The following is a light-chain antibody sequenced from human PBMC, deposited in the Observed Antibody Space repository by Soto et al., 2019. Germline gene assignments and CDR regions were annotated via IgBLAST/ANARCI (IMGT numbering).Light chain of an antibody. CDR3: TSYGGSNIRV. V-gene: IGLV2-8*01. Sequence: QSALTQPPSASGSPGQTVTISCTGTSSDVGGYNFVSWYQQHPGKVPKLLIYEVSKRPSGVPDRFSGSKSGNTASLTVSGLQAEDEADYYCTSYGGSNIRVFGGGTKLTVL. CDR2: EVS. J-gene: IGLJ3*02. CDR1: SSDVGGYNF.